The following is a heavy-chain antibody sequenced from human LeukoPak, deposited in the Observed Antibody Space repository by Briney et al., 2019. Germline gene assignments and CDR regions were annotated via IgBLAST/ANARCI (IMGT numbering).Heavy chain of an antibody. CDR2: ISAYNGNT. CDR1: GYTFTSYG. V-gene: IGHV1-18*03. D-gene: IGHD5-18*01. Sequence: VSVKVSCKASGYTFTSYGISWVRQAPGQGLEWMGWISAYNGNTNYSQEFQGRVTITRDTSASTAYMELSSLRSEDMAVYYCAREQGYSYGYDYWGQGTLVTVSS. CDR3: AREQGYSYGYDY. J-gene: IGHJ4*02.